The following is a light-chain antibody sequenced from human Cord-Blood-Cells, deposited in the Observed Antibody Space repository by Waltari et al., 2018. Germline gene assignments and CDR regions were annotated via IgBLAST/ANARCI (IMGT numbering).Light chain of an antibody. CDR1: SSDVGGYHS. Sequence: QSALTQPASVSGSPGPSITISCTGTSSDVGGYHSVSWYQQHPGKAPKLMIYDVSNRPSGVSNRCSGSKSGNTASLTISGLQAEDEADYYCSSYTSSSTVFGGGTKLTVL. CDR3: SSYTSSSTV. V-gene: IGLV2-14*01. CDR2: DVS. J-gene: IGLJ3*02.